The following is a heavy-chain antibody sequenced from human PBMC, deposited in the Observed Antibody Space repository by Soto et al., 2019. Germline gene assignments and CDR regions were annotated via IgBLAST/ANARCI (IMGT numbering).Heavy chain of an antibody. Sequence: ASVKVSCKASGGTFSSYAISWVRQAPGQGLEWMGGIIPIFGTANYAQKFQGRVTITADESTSTAYMELSSLRSEDTAVYYCASAVAAISYYYYGMDVWGQGTTVTVSS. CDR2: IIPIFGTA. V-gene: IGHV1-69*13. CDR3: ASAVAAISYYYYGMDV. J-gene: IGHJ6*02. CDR1: GGTFSSYA. D-gene: IGHD2-15*01.